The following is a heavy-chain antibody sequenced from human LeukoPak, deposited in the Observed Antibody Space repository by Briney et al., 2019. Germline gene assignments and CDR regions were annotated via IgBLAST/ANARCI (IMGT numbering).Heavy chain of an antibody. J-gene: IGHJ3*02. CDR1: GGSFSGYY. V-gene: IGHV4-34*01. CDR2: INHSGST. Sequence: SETLSLTCAVYGGSFSGYYWSWIRQPPGKGLEWIGEINHSGSTNYNPSLKSRVTISVDTSKNRFSLKLSSVTAADTAVYYCARGPDDAFDIWGQGTMVTVSS. CDR3: ARGPDDAFDI.